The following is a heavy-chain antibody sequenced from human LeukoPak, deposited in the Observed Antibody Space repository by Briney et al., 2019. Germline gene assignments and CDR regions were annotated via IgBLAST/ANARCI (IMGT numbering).Heavy chain of an antibody. CDR1: GFTFDDYA. CDR3: AKGYYYDSSGHLDY. J-gene: IGHJ4*02. V-gene: IGHV3-9*03. Sequence: PGGSLRLSCAASGFTFDDYAMHWVRQAPGKGLEWVSGISWNSGSIGYADSVKGRFTISRDNAKNSLYLQMNSLRAEDMALYYCAKGYYYDSSGHLDYWGQGTLVTVPS. D-gene: IGHD3-22*01. CDR2: ISWNSGSI.